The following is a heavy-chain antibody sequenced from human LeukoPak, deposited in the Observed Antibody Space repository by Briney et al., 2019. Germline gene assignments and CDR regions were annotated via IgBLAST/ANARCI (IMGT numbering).Heavy chain of an antibody. J-gene: IGHJ4*02. Sequence: SETLSLTCTVSGGSISSFYWSWIRQSPEKGLEWIGYIYYSGSADYNPSFKSRVTISVDMSENQFSLKLTSVTAADTAVYYCARARSDYYDSSGYSDYWGQGTLVTVSS. CDR1: GGSISSFY. V-gene: IGHV4-59*01. D-gene: IGHD3-22*01. CDR3: ARARSDYYDSSGYSDY. CDR2: IYYSGSA.